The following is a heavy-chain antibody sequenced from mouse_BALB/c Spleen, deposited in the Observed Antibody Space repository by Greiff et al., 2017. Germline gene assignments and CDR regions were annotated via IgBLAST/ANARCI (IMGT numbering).Heavy chain of an antibody. CDR1: GYTFTDYN. CDR2: IYPYNGGT. J-gene: IGHJ2*01. CDR3: ARRGLLRYYFDY. V-gene: IGHV1S29*02. D-gene: IGHD1-1*01. Sequence: VQLKQSGPELVKPGASVKISCKASGYTFTDYNMHWVKQSHGKSLEWIGYIYPYNGGTGYNQKFKSKATLTVDNSSSTAYMELRSLTSEDSAVYYCARRGLLRYYFDYWGQGTTLTVSS.